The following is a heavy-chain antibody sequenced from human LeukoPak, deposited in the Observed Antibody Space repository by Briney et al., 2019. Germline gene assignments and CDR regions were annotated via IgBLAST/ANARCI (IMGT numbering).Heavy chain of an antibody. D-gene: IGHD2-15*01. J-gene: IGHJ6*02. V-gene: IGHV1-18*01. CDR1: GYTFTSYG. CDR2: ISAYNGNT. Sequence: ASVKVSCKASGYTFTSYGISWVRQAPGQGLEWMGWISAYNGNTNYAQKLQGRVTMTTDTSTSTAYMELRSLRSDDTAVYYCARDWAGDIVVVVAAVYYYGMDVWGQGTTVTVSS. CDR3: ARDWAGDIVVVVAAVYYYGMDV.